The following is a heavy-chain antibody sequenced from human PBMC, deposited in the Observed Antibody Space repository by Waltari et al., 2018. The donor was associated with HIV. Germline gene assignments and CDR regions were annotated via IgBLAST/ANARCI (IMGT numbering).Heavy chain of an antibody. Sequence: QVELQQWGGGLVLKPSETLSLACALSGGSLTGNYWSWIRQGPGKGPEWIGEINHSGTVNYKPSLRRRITISFDMPSNQLSLRLTSVTAADSAAYYCARWGGHFDVWGRGTLGTVS. CDR1: GGSLTGNY. CDR3: ARWGGHFDV. J-gene: IGHJ2*01. D-gene: IGHD3-10*01. CDR2: INHSGTV. V-gene: IGHV4-34*01.